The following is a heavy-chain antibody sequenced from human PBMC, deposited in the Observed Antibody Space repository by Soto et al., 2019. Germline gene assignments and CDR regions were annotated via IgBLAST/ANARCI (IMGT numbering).Heavy chain of an antibody. J-gene: IGHJ4*02. V-gene: IGHV3-23*01. CDR1: GFTFSSYS. CDR3: ATDDGRGLRY. Sequence: GGSLRLSCAASGFTFSSYSMSWVRQAPGKGLEWVSGFRGSGDDGTTYYADSVKGRFTISRDNSENTLYLQMNSLGVEDTATYYCATDDGRGLRYWGQGTLVTVSS. D-gene: IGHD3-16*01. CDR2: FRGSGDDGTT.